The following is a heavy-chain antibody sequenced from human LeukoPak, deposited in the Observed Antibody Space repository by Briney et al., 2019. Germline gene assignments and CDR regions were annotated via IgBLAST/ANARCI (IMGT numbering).Heavy chain of an antibody. Sequence: SETLSLTCTVSGGSISSYYWGWIRQPPGKGLEWIGYIYYSGSTNYNPSLKSRVTISVKTSKNQFSLKLSSVTAADTAVYYCARATGYMIEDYFDYWGQGTLVTVSS. V-gene: IGHV4-59*01. CDR2: IYYSGST. D-gene: IGHD3-22*01. J-gene: IGHJ4*02. CDR3: ARATGYMIEDYFDY. CDR1: GGSISSYY.